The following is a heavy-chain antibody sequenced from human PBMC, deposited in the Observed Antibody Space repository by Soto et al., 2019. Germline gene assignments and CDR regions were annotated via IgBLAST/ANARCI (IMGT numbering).Heavy chain of an antibody. CDR2: ISSNGGST. J-gene: IGHJ6*02. D-gene: IGHD2-15*01. V-gene: IGHV3-64D*06. CDR1: GFTFSSYA. CDR3: VNPFLVVAETYAL. Sequence: PGGSLRLSCSASGFTFSSYAMHWVRQAPGKGLEYVSAISSNGGSTYYADSVKGRFTISRDNSKNTLYLQMSSLRAEDTAVYYCVNPFLVVAETYALWGQGTTVSGSS.